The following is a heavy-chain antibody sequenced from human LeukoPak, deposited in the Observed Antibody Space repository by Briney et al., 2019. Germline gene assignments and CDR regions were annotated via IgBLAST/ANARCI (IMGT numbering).Heavy chain of an antibody. CDR2: ISGHNDNA. D-gene: IGHD6-19*01. Sequence: ASVKVSCKASGYTFSTYGISWARQAPGQGLEWLGWISGHNDNANYVQEFQDRVTMTTDTSTTTAYMGLRSLTSDDTAVYFCARYLGHSSGSKRGFDYWGQGTLVTVSS. V-gene: IGHV1-18*01. CDR3: ARYLGHSSGSKRGFDY. J-gene: IGHJ4*02. CDR1: GYTFSTYG.